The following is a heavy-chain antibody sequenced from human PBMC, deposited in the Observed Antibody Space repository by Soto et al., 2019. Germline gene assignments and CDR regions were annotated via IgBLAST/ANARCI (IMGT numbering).Heavy chain of an antibody. D-gene: IGHD6-19*01. CDR1: GGSFSGYY. CDR2: INHSGST. Sequence: QVQLQQWGAGLLKPSETLSLTCAVYGGSFSGYYWSWIRQPPGKGLEWIGEINHSGSTNYNPSLTSRVTISVDTSKNQFSLKLSSETAADTAVYYCASAGSSGWYSVDYWGQGTLVTVSS. V-gene: IGHV4-34*01. CDR3: ASAGSSGWYSVDY. J-gene: IGHJ4*02.